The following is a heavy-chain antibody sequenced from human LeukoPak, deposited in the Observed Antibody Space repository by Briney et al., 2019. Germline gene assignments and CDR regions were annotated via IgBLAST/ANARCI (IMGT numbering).Heavy chain of an antibody. CDR1: GFTFDDYA. D-gene: IGHD3-22*01. CDR2: ISWNSGSI. CDR3: AKDDYYDSGGYYSVGGAFDI. V-gene: IGHV3-9*01. J-gene: IGHJ3*02. Sequence: GRSLRLSCAASGFTFDDYAMHWVRQAPGKGLEWVSGISWNSGSIGYADSVKGRFTISRDNAKNSLYLQMNSLRAEDTALYYCAKDDYYDSGGYYSVGGAFDIWGQGTMVTVSS.